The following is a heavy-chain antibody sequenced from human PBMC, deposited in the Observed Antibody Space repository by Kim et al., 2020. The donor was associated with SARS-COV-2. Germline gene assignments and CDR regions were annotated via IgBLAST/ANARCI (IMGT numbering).Heavy chain of an antibody. CDR1: GFTFSSYG. D-gene: IGHD6-13*01. CDR2: ISYDGSNK. V-gene: IGHV3-30*18. CDR3: AKDRSPYSSSWYCDY. Sequence: GGSLRLSCAASGFTFSSYGMHWVRQAPGKGLEWVAVISYDGSNKYYADSVKGRFTISRDNSKNTLYLQMNSLRAEDTAVYYCAKDRSPYSSSWYCDYWGQGTLVTVSS. J-gene: IGHJ4*02.